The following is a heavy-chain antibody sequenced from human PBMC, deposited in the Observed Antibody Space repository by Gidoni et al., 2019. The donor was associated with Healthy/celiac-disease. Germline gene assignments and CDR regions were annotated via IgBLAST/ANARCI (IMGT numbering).Heavy chain of an antibody. Sequence: EVQLVESGGGLVQPGGSLRLSCAASGFTFSSYDMHWVRQATGKGLEWVSAIGTAGDTYYPGSVKGRFTISRENAKNSLYLQMNSLRAGDTAVYYCARCVGYSSSCMDVWGQGTTVTVSS. J-gene: IGHJ6*02. CDR2: IGTAGDT. V-gene: IGHV3-13*04. CDR3: ARCVGYSSSCMDV. D-gene: IGHD6-13*01. CDR1: GFTFSSYD.